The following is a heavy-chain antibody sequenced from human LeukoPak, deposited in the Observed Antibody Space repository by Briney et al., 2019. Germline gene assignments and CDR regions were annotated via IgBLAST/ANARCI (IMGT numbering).Heavy chain of an antibody. J-gene: IGHJ4*02. CDR3: ARAPITMVRGVILDFDY. CDR2: IIPIFGTA. V-gene: IGHV1-69*05. CDR1: EGTFSSYA. Sequence: ASVKVSCKASEGTFSSYAISWVRQAPGQGLEWMGGIIPIFGTANYAQKFQGRVTMTTDTSTSTAYMELRSLRSDDTAVYYCARAPITMVRGVILDFDYWGQGTLVTVSS. D-gene: IGHD3-10*01.